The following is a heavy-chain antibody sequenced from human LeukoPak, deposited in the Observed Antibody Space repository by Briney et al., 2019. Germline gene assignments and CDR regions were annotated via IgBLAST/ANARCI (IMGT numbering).Heavy chain of an antibody. CDR3: ARDLRATALDY. CDR2: MNPNSGNT. J-gene: IGHJ4*02. D-gene: IGHD2-21*02. Sequence: ASVKVSCKASGFTFTSYDINWVRQAPGQGLEWMGWMNPNSGNTRYAQKVQGRITMTRDTSISTAYMELSSLRSEDTAVYYCARDLRATALDYWGQGTLVTVSS. V-gene: IGHV1-8*01. CDR1: GFTFTSYD.